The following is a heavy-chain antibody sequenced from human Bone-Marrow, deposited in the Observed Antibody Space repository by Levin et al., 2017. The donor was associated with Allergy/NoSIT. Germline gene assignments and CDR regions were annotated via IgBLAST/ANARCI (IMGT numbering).Heavy chain of an antibody. CDR2: ISYDGSNK. CDR3: AREETAAGSLFYYYYMDV. CDR1: GFTFSSYA. D-gene: IGHD6-13*01. Sequence: SCAASGFTFSSYAMHWVRQAPGKGLEWVAVISYDGSNKYYADSVKGRFTISRDNSKNTLYLQMNSLRAEDTAVYYCAREETAAGSLFYYYYMDVWGKGTTVTVSS. J-gene: IGHJ6*03. V-gene: IGHV3-30-3*01.